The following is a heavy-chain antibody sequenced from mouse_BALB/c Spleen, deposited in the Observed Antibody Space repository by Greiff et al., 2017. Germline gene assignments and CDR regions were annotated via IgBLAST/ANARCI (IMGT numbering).Heavy chain of an antibody. V-gene: IGHV3-8*02. J-gene: IGHJ4*01. Sequence: EVQLQESGPSLVKPSQTLSLTCSVTGDSITSCYWNWIRKFPGNKLEYMGYISYSGSTYYNPSLKSRISITRDTSKNQYYLQLNSVTTEDTATYYCASSPDGYYEGDAMDYWGQGTSVTVSS. CDR3: ASSPDGYYEGDAMDY. CDR2: ISYSGST. CDR1: GDSITSCY. D-gene: IGHD2-3*01.